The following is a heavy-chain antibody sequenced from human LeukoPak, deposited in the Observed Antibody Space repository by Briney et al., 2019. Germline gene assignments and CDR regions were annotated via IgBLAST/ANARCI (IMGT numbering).Heavy chain of an antibody. CDR1: GFTFSSYS. D-gene: IGHD3-3*01. V-gene: IGHV3-48*01. CDR2: ISSSSSTI. CDR3: ARDATYYDFWSGISGSYYYYMDV. J-gene: IGHJ6*03. Sequence: GGSLRLSCAASGFTFSSYSMNWVRQAPGKGLEWVSYISSSSSTIYYADSVKGRFTISRDNAKNSLYLQMNSLRAEDTAVYYCARDATYYDFWSGISGSYYYYMDVWGKGTTVTVSS.